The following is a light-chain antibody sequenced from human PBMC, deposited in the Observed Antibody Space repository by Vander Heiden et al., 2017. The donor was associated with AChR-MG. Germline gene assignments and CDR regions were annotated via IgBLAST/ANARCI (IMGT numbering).Light chain of an antibody. J-gene: IGLJ2*01. V-gene: IGLV1-40*01. Sequence: QSVLTQPPSVSGAPGHMVTISCTGSSSNIGAGYDVHWYQQLPGTAPKLLIYGNSNRPSGVPDRFSGSKSGTSASLAITGLQAEDEADYYCQSYDSSLSGFVVVGGGTKLTVL. CDR3: QSYDSSLSGFVV. CDR1: SSNIGAGYD. CDR2: GNS.